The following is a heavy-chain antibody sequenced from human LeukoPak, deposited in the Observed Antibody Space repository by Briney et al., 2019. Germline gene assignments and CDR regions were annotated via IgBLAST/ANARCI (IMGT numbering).Heavy chain of an antibody. Sequence: SETLSLTCAVFGGSFSGYYWIWIRQPPGKGLEYIGEINHSGSTNYNPSLKSRVTISVDTSKNVFSLNLTSVTAADTAMYYCARPRFKLVPPIGDSGQGSLVIVSS. V-gene: IGHV4-34*01. CDR3: ARPRFKLVPPIGD. J-gene: IGHJ4*02. CDR1: GGSFSGYY. D-gene: IGHD3-10*01. CDR2: INHSGST.